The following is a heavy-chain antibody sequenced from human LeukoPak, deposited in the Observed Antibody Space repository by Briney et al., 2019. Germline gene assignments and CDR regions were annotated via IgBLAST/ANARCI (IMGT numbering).Heavy chain of an antibody. CDR2: ISGSGGST. V-gene: IGHV3-23*01. D-gene: IGHD3-22*01. CDR3: AKGERLLRSNFDY. Sequence: GGSLRLSCAASGFTFSSYAMSWVRQAPGKGLEWVSAISGSGGSTYYADSAKGRFTISRDNSKNTLYLQMNSLRAEDTAVYYCAKGERLLRSNFDYWGQGTLVTVSS. J-gene: IGHJ4*02. CDR1: GFTFSSYA.